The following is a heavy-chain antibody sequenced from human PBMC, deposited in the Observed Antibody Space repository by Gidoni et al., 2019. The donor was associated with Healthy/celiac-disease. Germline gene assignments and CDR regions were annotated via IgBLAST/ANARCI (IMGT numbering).Heavy chain of an antibody. CDR1: GFTFSRYA. Sequence: EVQLLESGGGLVRPGGSLRPSCAASGFTFSRYAMTWVRPAPGKGLEWVSAISGSGGSTYYADSVKGRFTISRDNSKNTLYLQINSLRAEDTAVYYCAKDISSAYRFWGQGTLVTVSS. CDR2: ISGSGGST. D-gene: IGHD3-10*01. CDR3: AKDISSAYRF. J-gene: IGHJ4*02. V-gene: IGHV3-23*01.